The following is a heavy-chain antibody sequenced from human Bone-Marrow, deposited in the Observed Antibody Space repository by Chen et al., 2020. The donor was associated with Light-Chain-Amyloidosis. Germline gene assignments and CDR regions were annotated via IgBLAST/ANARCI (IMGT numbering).Heavy chain of an antibody. Sequence: EVQLVESGGGLVQPGRSLRLSWAASGFTFSSYAISWVRQAPGKGLEWVSAISGSGGSTYYADSVKGRFTISRDNSKNTLYLQMNSLRAEDTAVYYCAKDYDFWSGTYVSWGQGTLVTVSS. D-gene: IGHD3-3*01. J-gene: IGHJ5*02. CDR2: ISGSGGST. V-gene: IGHV3-23*04. CDR1: GFTFSSYA. CDR3: AKDYDFWSGTYVS.